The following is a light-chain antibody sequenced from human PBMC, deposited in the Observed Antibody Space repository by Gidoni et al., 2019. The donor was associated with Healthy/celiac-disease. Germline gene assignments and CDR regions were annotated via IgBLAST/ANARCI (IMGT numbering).Light chain of an antibody. CDR3: QQRSNWPPLT. CDR2: DAP. CDR1: QSVSSY. Sequence: ELVLTQSPATLSLSPGERATLSCRASQSVSSYLAWYQQKPGQAPRLLIYDAPNRATGIPARFSGSGSVTDFTLTISSLEPEDFAVYYCQQRSNWPPLTFGGGTKVEIK. J-gene: IGKJ4*01. V-gene: IGKV3-11*01.